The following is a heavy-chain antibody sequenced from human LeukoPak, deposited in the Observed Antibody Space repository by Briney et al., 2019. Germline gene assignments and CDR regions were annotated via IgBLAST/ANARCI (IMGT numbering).Heavy chain of an antibody. Sequence: SETLSLTCTVSGGSISTYYWSWIRQHPGKGLEWIGYVYYSGTTNYNPSLKSRVTISVDTSKNQFSLKLSSVTAADTAVYYCARECSGGSCGGIINWGQGTLVTVSS. CDR2: VYYSGTT. CDR3: ARECSGGSCGGIIN. CDR1: GGSISTYY. D-gene: IGHD2-15*01. J-gene: IGHJ4*02. V-gene: IGHV4-59*01.